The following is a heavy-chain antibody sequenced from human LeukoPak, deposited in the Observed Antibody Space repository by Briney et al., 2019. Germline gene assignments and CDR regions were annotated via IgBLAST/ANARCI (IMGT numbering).Heavy chain of an antibody. Sequence: GGSLRLSCAASGCTFSSYGMHWVRQAPGKGLEWVAFIRYDGSNKYYADSVKGRFTISRDNSKNTLYLQMNSLRAEDTAVYYCAKGEEVGATLGAFDIWGQGTMVTVSS. CDR1: GCTFSSYG. CDR2: IRYDGSNK. CDR3: AKGEEVGATLGAFDI. J-gene: IGHJ3*02. D-gene: IGHD1-26*01. V-gene: IGHV3-30*02.